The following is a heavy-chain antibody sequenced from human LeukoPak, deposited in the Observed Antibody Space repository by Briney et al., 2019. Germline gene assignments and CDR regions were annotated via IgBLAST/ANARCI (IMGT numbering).Heavy chain of an antibody. CDR1: GFTFSSYA. J-gene: IGHJ4*02. Sequence: PGRSLRLSCAASGFTFSSYAMHWVRQAPGKGLEWVAVISYDGSNKYYADSVKGRFTISRDNSENTLYLQMNSLRAEDTAVYYCARGGQQLVLGSTTDYWGQGTLVTVSS. D-gene: IGHD6-13*01. CDR3: ARGGQQLVLGSTTDY. CDR2: ISYDGSNK. V-gene: IGHV3-30*04.